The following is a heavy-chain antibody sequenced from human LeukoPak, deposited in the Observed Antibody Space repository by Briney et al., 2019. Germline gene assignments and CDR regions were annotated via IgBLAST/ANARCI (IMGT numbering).Heavy chain of an antibody. CDR2: ISYDGSNK. Sequence: GGSLRLSCAASGFTFSSYAMHWVRQAPGKGLEWVAVISYDGSNKYYADSVKGRFTISRDNSKNTLYLQMNSLRAEDTAVYYCARDRAAEPYYYFAYWGQGTRCTVPT. V-gene: IGHV3-30-3*01. CDR3: ARDRAAEPYYYFAY. CDR1: GFTFSSYA. J-gene: IGHJ4*02. D-gene: IGHD1-14*01.